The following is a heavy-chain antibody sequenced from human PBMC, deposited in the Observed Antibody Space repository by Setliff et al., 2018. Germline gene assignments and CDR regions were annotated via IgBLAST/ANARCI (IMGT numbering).Heavy chain of an antibody. J-gene: IGHJ4*02. Sequence: LSCAAPGFVFGTYGMHWVRQAPGKGLDWVASVRFDGSYKVYADSVKGRFTISRDNSENTLFLQMTSLRPEDTGIYYCAKVKKPLIRGSGFDYWGRGTLVTVSS. CDR2: VRFDGSYK. CDR1: GFVFGTYG. D-gene: IGHD2-8*01. CDR3: AKVKKPLIRGSGFDY. V-gene: IGHV3-30*02.